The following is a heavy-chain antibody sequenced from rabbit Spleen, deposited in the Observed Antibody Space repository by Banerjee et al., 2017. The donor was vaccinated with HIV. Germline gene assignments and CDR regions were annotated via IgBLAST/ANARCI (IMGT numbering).Heavy chain of an antibody. V-gene: IGHV1S45*01. CDR3: ARDSGSSFSSYGMDL. CDR2: IWTADSLDT. J-gene: IGHJ6*01. D-gene: IGHD8-1*01. Sequence: QEQMEESGGGLVQPEGSLTLTCKASGFTLSSSYWICWVRQAPGKGLEWVACIWTADSLDTYYASWAKGRFSVSKTSSTTVTLQMTSLTAADTATYFCARDSGSSFSSYGMDLWGPGTLVTVS. CDR1: GFTLSSSYW.